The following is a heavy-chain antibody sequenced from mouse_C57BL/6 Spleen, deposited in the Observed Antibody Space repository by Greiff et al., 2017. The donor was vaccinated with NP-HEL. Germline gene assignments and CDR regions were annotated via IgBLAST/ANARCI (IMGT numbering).Heavy chain of an antibody. D-gene: IGHD1-1*01. CDR1: GYTFTSYW. J-gene: IGHJ2*01. CDR3: TRDYYGSSYGGFGY. CDR2: IYPGNSDT. V-gene: IGHV1-5*01. Sequence: EVQLQQSGTVLARPGASVKMSCKTSGYTFTSYWMHWVKQRPGQGLEWIGAIYPGNSDTSYNQKFKGKAKLTAVTSASTAYMELSSLTNEDSAVYYCTRDYYGSSYGGFGYWGQGTTLTVSS.